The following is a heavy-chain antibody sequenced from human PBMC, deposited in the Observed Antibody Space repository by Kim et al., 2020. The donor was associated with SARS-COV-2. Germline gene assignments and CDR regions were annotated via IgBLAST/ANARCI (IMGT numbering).Heavy chain of an antibody. D-gene: IGHD3-22*01. V-gene: IGHV4-34*01. CDR2: INHSGST. J-gene: IGHJ4*02. Sequence: SETLSLTCAVYGGSFSGYYWSWIRQPPGKGLEWIGEINHSGSTNYNPSLKSRVTISVDTSKNQFSLKLSSVTAADTAVYYCARGDLLTYYYDSSGQSNPNFDYWGQGTLVTVSS. CDR3: ARGDLLTYYYDSSGQSNPNFDY. CDR1: GGSFSGYY.